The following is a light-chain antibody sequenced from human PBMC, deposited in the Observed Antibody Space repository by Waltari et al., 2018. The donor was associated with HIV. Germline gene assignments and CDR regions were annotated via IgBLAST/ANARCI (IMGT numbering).Light chain of an antibody. CDR1: ALPKQY. V-gene: IGLV3-25*03. CDR2: KDT. J-gene: IGLJ3*02. CDR3: QSADSNASLWV. Sequence: SYELTQPPSVSVSPGQTARITCSGDALPKQYAYWYQQRPGQAPVLGIYKDTDRPSGIPERFSGSSSGTTATLTIIGVQAQDEADYHCQSADSNASLWVFGGGTKLTVL.